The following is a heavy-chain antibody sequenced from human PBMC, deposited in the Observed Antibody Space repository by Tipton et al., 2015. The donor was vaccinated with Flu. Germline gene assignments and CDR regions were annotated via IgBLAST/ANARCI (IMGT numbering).Heavy chain of an antibody. Sequence: SLRLSYAASGFTFSGYGMHWVRQAPGKGLEWVAFIRHDGSDKYYADSVKGRFTISRDFAKNTLYLQMNSLTAEDTAVYYCAKVIPELVAGLDYWGQGTLVTVSS. J-gene: IGHJ4*02. D-gene: IGHD6-19*01. CDR2: IRHDGSDK. CDR3: AKVIPELVAGLDY. CDR1: GFTFSGYG. V-gene: IGHV3-30*02.